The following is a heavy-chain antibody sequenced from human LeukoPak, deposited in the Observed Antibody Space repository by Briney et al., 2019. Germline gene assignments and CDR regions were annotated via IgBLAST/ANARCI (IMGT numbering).Heavy chain of an antibody. CDR2: MNPNSGNT. Sequence: ASVKVSCKASGYTFTSYDINWVRQATGQGLEGVGWMNPNSGNTGYAQKFQGRITMTRNTSISTAYMELSSLRSEDTAVYYCARDNSVGDYAWWFDPWGQGTLVTVSS. J-gene: IGHJ5*02. V-gene: IGHV1-8*01. CDR3: ARDNSVGDYAWWFDP. D-gene: IGHD1-26*01. CDR1: GYTFTSYD.